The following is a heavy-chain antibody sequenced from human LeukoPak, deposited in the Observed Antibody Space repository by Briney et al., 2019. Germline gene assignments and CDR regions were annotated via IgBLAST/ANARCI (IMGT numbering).Heavy chain of an antibody. CDR2: IYYSGST. Sequence: PSETLSLTCTVSGGSISSYYWSWIRQPPGKGLEWIGYIYYSGSTNYNPSLKSRVTISVDTSKNQFSLKLSSVTAADTAVYYCARLYYDSSGYYSQHWGQGTLVTVSS. J-gene: IGHJ1*01. CDR3: ARLYYDSSGYYSQH. V-gene: IGHV4-59*01. CDR1: GGSISSYY. D-gene: IGHD3-22*01.